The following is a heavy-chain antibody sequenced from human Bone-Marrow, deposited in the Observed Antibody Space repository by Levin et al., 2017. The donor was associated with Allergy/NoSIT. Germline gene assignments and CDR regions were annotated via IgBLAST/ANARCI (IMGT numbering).Heavy chain of an antibody. V-gene: IGHV4-59*01. D-gene: IGHD3-10*01. J-gene: IGHJ5*02. CDR1: GGSINSYY. CDR2: IYYSGDP. CDR3: ARHISGSYTRGNCDP. Sequence: PSETLSLTCTVSGGSINSYYWSWIRQPPGKGLEWIGYIYYSGDPNYNPSLKSQVSISVDTSKNKYTQKLNSGTAGDTAIYNCARHISGSYTRGNCDPWGKGTLVTVSA.